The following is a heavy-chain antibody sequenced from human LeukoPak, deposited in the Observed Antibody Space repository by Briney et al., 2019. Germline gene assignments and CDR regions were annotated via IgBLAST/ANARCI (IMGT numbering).Heavy chain of an antibody. Sequence: GASVKVSCKASGYTFTGYYMHWVRQAPGQGLEWMGWINPNSGGTNYAQKFQGRVTMARDTSISTAYMELSRLRSDDTAVYYCARLGYCSSTSCSSWGQGTLVTVSS. D-gene: IGHD2-2*01. J-gene: IGHJ4*02. CDR1: GYTFTGYY. V-gene: IGHV1-2*02. CDR2: INPNSGGT. CDR3: ARLGYCSSTSCSS.